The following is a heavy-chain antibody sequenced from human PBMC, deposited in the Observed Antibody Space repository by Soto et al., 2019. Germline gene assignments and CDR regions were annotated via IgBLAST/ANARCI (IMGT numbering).Heavy chain of an antibody. Sequence: PGVSMRLSCAASGFTVCNNSMNWVRQAPGKGLEWVSVIYSGGSTYYADSVKGRFTISRDNSKNTLYLQMNSLRAEDTAVYYCARVGGYSYGPAATWGQGTLVTVSS. CDR2: IYSGGST. J-gene: IGHJ5*02. D-gene: IGHD5-18*01. CDR1: GFTVCNNS. CDR3: ARVGGYSYGPAAT. V-gene: IGHV3-53*01.